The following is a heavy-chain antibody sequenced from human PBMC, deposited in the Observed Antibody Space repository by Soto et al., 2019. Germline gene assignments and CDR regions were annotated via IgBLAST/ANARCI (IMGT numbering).Heavy chain of an antibody. J-gene: IGHJ6*02. Sequence: QVQLVESGGGVVQPGRSLRLSCAASGFTFSSYAMHWVRQAPGKGLEWVAVISYDGSNKYYADSVKGRFTISRDNSKNTLYLQMNSLRAEDTAVYYCAREWWLVISVGYGMDVWGQGPTVTVS. CDR3: AREWWLVISVGYGMDV. CDR1: GFTFSSYA. D-gene: IGHD6-19*01. CDR2: ISYDGSNK. V-gene: IGHV3-30-3*01.